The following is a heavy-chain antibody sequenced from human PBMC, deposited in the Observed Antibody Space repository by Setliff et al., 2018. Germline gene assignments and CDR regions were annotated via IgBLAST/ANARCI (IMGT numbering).Heavy chain of an antibody. CDR2: ISYSGSS. CDR1: GGSISSGGYY. CDR3: ARADSSGSRMFSLDY. J-gene: IGHJ4*02. V-gene: IGHV4-31*02. D-gene: IGHD6-19*01. Sequence: PSETLSLTCTVSGGSISSGGYYWSWIRQRPGKGLVWIGYISYSGSSYYNPSLKSRVTVSVDTSKNQFSLKLSSVTAADTAVYYCARADSSGSRMFSLDYWGQGTLVNVSS.